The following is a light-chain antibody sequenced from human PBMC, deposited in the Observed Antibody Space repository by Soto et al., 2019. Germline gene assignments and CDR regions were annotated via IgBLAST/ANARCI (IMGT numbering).Light chain of an antibody. CDR1: NVGIKS. V-gene: IGLV3-21*02. CDR2: DDF. Sequence: SYELTQPPSVSVAPGQTARIACGGNNVGIKSVHWYQQKPGQAPVLVVYDDFDRPSGIPERFSGSNSGNTATLTISRVEAGDEADSYCQVWDSSSDHYVFGTGTKV. CDR3: QVWDSSSDHYV. J-gene: IGLJ1*01.